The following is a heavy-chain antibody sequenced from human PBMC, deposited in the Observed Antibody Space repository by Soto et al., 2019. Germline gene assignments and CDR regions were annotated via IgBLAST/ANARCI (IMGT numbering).Heavy chain of an antibody. V-gene: IGHV4-61*08. D-gene: IGHD2-8*01. CDR2: IYYSGST. J-gene: IGHJ6*03. Sequence: SETLSLTCTVSGGSISSGGYYWSWIRQHPGKGLEWIGYIYYSGSTNYNPSLKSRVTISVDTSKNQFSLKLSSVTAADTAVYYCARERGCTNGVCYPARGSYYYMDVWGKGTTVTVSS. CDR1: GGSISSGGYY. CDR3: ARERGCTNGVCYPARGSYYYMDV.